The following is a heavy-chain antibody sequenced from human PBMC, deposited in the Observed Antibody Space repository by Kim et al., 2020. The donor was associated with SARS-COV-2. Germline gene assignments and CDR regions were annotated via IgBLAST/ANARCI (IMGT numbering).Heavy chain of an antibody. V-gene: IGHV3-23*01. CDR2: ISGSGGST. D-gene: IGHD6-13*01. CDR3: AKVSLPLIAAAGNFDY. J-gene: IGHJ4*02. Sequence: GGSLRLSCAASGFTFSSYAMSWVRQAPGKGLEWVSAISGSGGSTYYADSVKGRFTISRDNSKNTLYLQMNSLRAEDTAVYYCAKVSLPLIAAAGNFDYWGQGTLVTVSS. CDR1: GFTFSSYA.